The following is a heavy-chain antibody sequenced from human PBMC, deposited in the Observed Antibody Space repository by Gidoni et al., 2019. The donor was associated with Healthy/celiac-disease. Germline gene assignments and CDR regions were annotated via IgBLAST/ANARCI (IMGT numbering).Heavy chain of an antibody. Sequence: QVQLVESGGGVVQPGRSLRLSCAASGFTFSSYGMHWVRQAPGKGLEWVAVISYDGSNKYYADSVKGRFTISRDNSKNTLYLQMNSLRAEDTAVYYCAKPHEWELEGWGQGTLVTVSS. J-gene: IGHJ4*02. D-gene: IGHD1-26*01. CDR3: AKPHEWELEG. CDR1: GFTFSSYG. CDR2: ISYDGSNK. V-gene: IGHV3-30*18.